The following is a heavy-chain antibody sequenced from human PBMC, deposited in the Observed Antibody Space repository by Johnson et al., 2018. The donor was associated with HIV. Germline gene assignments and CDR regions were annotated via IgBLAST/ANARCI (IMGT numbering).Heavy chain of an antibody. D-gene: IGHD3-16*01. V-gene: IGHV3-74*03. CDR1: GFTFSHYW. J-gene: IGHJ3*01. CDR2: MNSDGSST. Sequence: VQLVESGGGLVQPGGSLTLSCAASGFTFSHYWMHWVRQAPGKGLVWVSRMNSDGSSTTYADSVKGRFTISRDNAKSTLYLQMKTLRAEDTAIYYCAREKEMTRLGAFDVWGQGTVVTVSS. CDR3: AREKEMTRLGAFDV.